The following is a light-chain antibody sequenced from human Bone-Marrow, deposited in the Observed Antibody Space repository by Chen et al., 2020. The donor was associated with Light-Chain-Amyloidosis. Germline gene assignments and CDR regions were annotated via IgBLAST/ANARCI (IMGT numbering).Light chain of an antibody. V-gene: IGKV3-20*01. CDR2: DTV. CDR3: QQCGTSPIT. CDR1: RSVRSSY. J-gene: IGKJ1*01. Sequence: EIVLTQSPGTLSLSPGERATLSCRASRSVRSSYLAWYQQRPGQAPRLLIYDTVSRASGTPDRFSGSGSGTDFTLTISRLEPEDSAVYYCQQCGTSPITLGQGTKVEVK.